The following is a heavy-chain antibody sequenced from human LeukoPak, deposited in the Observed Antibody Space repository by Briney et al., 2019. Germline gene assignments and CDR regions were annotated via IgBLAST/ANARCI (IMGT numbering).Heavy chain of an antibody. CDR3: ARDRSSSWPQTFDY. D-gene: IGHD6-13*01. CDR1: GYTFTSYG. Sequence: AASVKVSCKASGYTFTSYGISWVRQAPGQGLEWMGWISAYNGNTNYAQKFQGRVTMTRDTSISTAYMELSRLRSDDTAVYYCARDRSSSWPQTFDYWGQGTLVTVSS. CDR2: ISAYNGNT. V-gene: IGHV1-18*01. J-gene: IGHJ4*02.